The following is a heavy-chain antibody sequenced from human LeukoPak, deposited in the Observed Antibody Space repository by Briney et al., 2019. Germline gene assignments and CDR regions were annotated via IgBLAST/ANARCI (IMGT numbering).Heavy chain of an antibody. D-gene: IGHD2-2*02. Sequence: GGSLRLSCAASGFTFSSYGMHWVRQAPGKGLEWVAFIRYDGSNKYYADSVKGRFTISRDNSKNTLYLQVNSLRAEDTAVYYCANTPGYCSSTSCYRRGFDYWGQGTLVTVSS. V-gene: IGHV3-30*02. CDR1: GFTFSSYG. CDR2: IRYDGSNK. CDR3: ANTPGYCSSTSCYRRGFDY. J-gene: IGHJ4*02.